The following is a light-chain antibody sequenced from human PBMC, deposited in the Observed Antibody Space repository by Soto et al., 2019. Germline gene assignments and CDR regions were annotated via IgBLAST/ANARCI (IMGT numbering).Light chain of an antibody. CDR3: QQYGIPPQT. CDR1: QTVLSSY. J-gene: IGKJ1*01. CDR2: GAS. Sequence: EIVLTQSPGTLSLSPGEAVTLSCRASQTVLSSYVAWYQQKPGQPPRLLIYGASSRATGIPDRFSGSGSGTDFTLTISRLEPADFGVLYCQQYGIPPQTFGQGTRVE. V-gene: IGKV3-20*01.